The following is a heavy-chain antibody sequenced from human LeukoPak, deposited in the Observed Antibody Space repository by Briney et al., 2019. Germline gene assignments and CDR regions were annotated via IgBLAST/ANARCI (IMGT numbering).Heavy chain of an antibody. CDR3: ARDPHPYYCTSVTCYENAFDI. Sequence: SQTLSLTCTVSGGSISSVNYYWSWIRQPPGKGLEWIGYIYYSGSTYYNPSLRSRVTISVDTSKNQFSLELSSVTAADTAVYYCARDPHPYYCTSVTCYENAFDIWGQGTMVTVSS. D-gene: IGHD2-2*01. CDR2: IYYSGST. J-gene: IGHJ3*02. CDR1: GGSISSVNYY. V-gene: IGHV4-30-4*01.